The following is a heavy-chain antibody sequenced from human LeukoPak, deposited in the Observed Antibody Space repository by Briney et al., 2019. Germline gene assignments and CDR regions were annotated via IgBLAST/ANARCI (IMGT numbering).Heavy chain of an antibody. CDR1: GFTFDDYV. CDR2: ISWNSGSI. V-gene: IGHV3-9*03. D-gene: IGHD5-18*01. Sequence: GGSLRLSCAASGFTFDDYVMHWVRQAPGKGLEWVSGISWNSGSIGYADSVKGRFTISRDNAKNSLYLQMNSLRAEDMALYYCAKAARGTAMVVRFDYWGQGTLVTVSS. CDR3: AKAARGTAMVVRFDY. J-gene: IGHJ4*02.